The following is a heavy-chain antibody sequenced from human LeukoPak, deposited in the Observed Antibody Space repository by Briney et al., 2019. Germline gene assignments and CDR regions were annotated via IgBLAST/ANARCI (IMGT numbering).Heavy chain of an antibody. CDR1: GFTFTSYG. J-gene: IGHJ3*02. Sequence: PGGSLRLSCTASGFTFTSYGMNWVRQAPGKGLEWVSFIDTSGSYIYYGDSLKGRVTISRDNAKNSLYLQMNGLRAEDTAVYYCARGRSTTLLRGVAMSDGFDIWGQGAMVTVSS. CDR3: ARGRSTTLLRGVAMSDGFDI. D-gene: IGHD3-10*01. CDR2: IDTSGSYI. V-gene: IGHV3-21*01.